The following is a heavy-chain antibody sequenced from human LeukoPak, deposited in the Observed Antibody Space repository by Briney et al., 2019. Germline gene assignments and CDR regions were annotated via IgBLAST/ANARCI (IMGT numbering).Heavy chain of an antibody. CDR2: INPSGGST. J-gene: IGHJ4*02. V-gene: IGHV1-46*01. Sequence: GASVKVSCKASGYTFTNYYMHLVRQAPGQGLEWMGIINPSGGSTSYAQKFQGRVTMTRDTSKSTVYMELSSLRSEDTAVYYCARDGGTYYYDSSGYYFHDYWGQGTLVTVPS. CDR3: ARDGGTYYYDSSGYYFHDY. CDR1: GYTFTNYY. D-gene: IGHD3-22*01.